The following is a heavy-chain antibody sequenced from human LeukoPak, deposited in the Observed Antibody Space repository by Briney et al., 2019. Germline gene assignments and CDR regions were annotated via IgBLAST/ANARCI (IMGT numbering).Heavy chain of an antibody. CDR3: AKTTLYYGRPFDY. CDR1: GFTFSSYA. V-gene: IGHV3-30-3*02. D-gene: IGHD2-21*01. CDR2: ISYDGSNK. J-gene: IGHJ4*02. Sequence: PGGSLRLSCAASGFTFSSYAMHWVRQAPGKGLEWVAGISYDGSNKYYTDSVKGRFTISRDNSRNTLYLQMNSLGPEDTALYYCAKTTLYYGRPFDYWGQGTLVTVSS.